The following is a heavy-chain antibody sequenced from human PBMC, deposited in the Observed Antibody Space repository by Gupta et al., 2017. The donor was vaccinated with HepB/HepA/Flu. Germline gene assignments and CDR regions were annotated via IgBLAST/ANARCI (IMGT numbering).Heavy chain of an antibody. V-gene: IGHV3-33*03. J-gene: IGHJ3*01. CDR2: VWNDEINK. CDR1: AFPFRTYG. D-gene: IGHD1-26*01. Sequence: QVQLVESVGGVVPPGRSLRLSCAASAFPFRTYGMHWVRQATGKGLEWVAVVWNDEINKSYTDYVKGRFTISRDKSKNTLFLQMNNLRAEDTATDYCVKDPFWSHEVGDYAFDRWGQGTMVIVSS. CDR3: VKDPFWSHEVGDYAFDR.